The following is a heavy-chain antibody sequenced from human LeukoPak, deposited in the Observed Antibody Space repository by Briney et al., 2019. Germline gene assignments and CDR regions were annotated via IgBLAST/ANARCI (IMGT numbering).Heavy chain of an antibody. CDR1: GYSFTSYW. Sequence: GESLKISCKGSGYSFTSYWIGWVRQLPGKGLEWMGIIYPGDSDTRYSPPFQGQVTISADKSISTAYLQWSSLKASDTAMYYCARLAVEMATIVDYWGQGTLVTVSS. V-gene: IGHV5-51*01. CDR3: ARLAVEMATIVDY. J-gene: IGHJ4*02. D-gene: IGHD5-24*01. CDR2: IYPGDSDT.